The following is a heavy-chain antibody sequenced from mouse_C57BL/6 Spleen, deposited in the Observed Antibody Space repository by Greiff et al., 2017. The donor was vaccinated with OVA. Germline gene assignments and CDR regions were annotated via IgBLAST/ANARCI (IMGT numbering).Heavy chain of an antibody. CDR1: GYTFTSYW. Sequence: QVQLQQPGAELVKPGASVKMSCKASGYTFTSYWITWVKQRPGQGLEWIGDIYPGSGSTNYNEKFKSKATLTVDTSSSTAYMQLSSLTSEDSAVYYCARGGEVYYYGSSSYFDVWGTGTTVTVSS. CDR2: IYPGSGST. J-gene: IGHJ1*03. CDR3: ARGGEVYYYGSSSYFDV. V-gene: IGHV1-55*01. D-gene: IGHD1-1*01.